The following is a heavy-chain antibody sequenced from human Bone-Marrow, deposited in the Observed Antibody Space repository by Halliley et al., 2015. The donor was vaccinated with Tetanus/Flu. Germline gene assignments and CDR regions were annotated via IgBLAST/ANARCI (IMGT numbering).Heavy chain of an antibody. V-gene: IGHV3-53*01. CDR1: GFSVSTNY. J-gene: IGHJ4*02. Sequence: SLRLSCAASGFSVSTNYMSWVRQAPGKGLEWVSVIYSAGSTYYADSVKGRFTISRDNSNNTLYLQMNGLRAEDTAVYYCARERPIHYDSTGYFDYWGQGTLVTVSS. D-gene: IGHD3-22*01. CDR3: ARERPIHYDSTGYFDY. CDR2: IYSAGST.